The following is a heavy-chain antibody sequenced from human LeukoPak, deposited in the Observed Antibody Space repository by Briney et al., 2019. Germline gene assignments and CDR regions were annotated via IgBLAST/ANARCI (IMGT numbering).Heavy chain of an antibody. V-gene: IGHV4-59*08. CDR1: GDSISSYY. CDR2: IYNTGST. CDR3: ARAVSGRFDY. J-gene: IGHJ4*02. Sequence: PSETLSLTCAVSGDSISSYYWSWIRQSPGKGLEWIGYIYNTGSTNYNPSLKNRVTISVDTSKNHLSLKLTSVTAADTAVYYCARAVSGRFDYWGQGTLVTVSS. D-gene: IGHD6-19*01.